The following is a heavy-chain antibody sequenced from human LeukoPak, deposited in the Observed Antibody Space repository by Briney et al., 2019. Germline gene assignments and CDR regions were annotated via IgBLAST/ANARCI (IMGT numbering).Heavy chain of an antibody. CDR2: INPSGGST. CDR1: GGTFSSYA. D-gene: IGHD5-18*01. CDR3: ARAIQRFDY. Sequence: ASVKVSCKASGGTFSSYAISWVRQAPGQGLEWMGIINPSGGSTSYAQKFQGRVTMTRDTSTSTVYMELSSLRSEDTAVYYCARAIQRFDYWGQGTLVTVSS. V-gene: IGHV1-46*01. J-gene: IGHJ4*02.